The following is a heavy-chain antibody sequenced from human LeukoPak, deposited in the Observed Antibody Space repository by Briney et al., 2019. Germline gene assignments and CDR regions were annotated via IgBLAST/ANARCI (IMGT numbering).Heavy chain of an antibody. Sequence: PGGSLRLSCSASGFTFSAYTMNWVRQAPGQGLEWVSYISSGSSSVYYADSVKGRFTISRDNAKNSLYLQMNSLRAEDTAVYYCARENYASGSYGDYWGQGTLVTVSS. CDR2: ISSGSSSV. CDR3: ARENYASGSYGDY. CDR1: GFTFSAYT. J-gene: IGHJ4*02. D-gene: IGHD3-10*01. V-gene: IGHV3-48*01.